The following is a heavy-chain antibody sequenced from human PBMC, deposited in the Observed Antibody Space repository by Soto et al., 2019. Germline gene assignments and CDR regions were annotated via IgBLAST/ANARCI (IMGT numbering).Heavy chain of an antibody. CDR2: IWYDGSNK. V-gene: IGHV3-33*01. Sequence: QVQLVESGGGVVQPGRSLRLSCAASGFTFSSYGMHWVRQAPGKGLEWVAVIWYDGSNKYYADSVKSRFTISRDNSKNKLKLQRNSLRAEDTAVYDCARDKSTFIWSGYFDLWGRGTLVTVSS. J-gene: IGHJ2*01. D-gene: IGHD3-16*01. CDR3: ARDKSTFIWSGYFDL. CDR1: GFTFSSYG.